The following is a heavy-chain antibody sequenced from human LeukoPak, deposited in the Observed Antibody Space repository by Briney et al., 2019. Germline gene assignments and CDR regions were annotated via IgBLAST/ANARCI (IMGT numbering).Heavy chain of an antibody. CDR1: GYSFTSYW. CDR2: IYPGDSDT. Sequence: GESLKISCKGSGYSFTSYWIGWVRQLPGKGLEWMGIIYPGDSDTRYSPSFQGQVSLSADKSISTAYLQWSSLKASDTAMYYCASRDSSGYYYFDYWGQGTLVAVSS. J-gene: IGHJ4*02. D-gene: IGHD3-22*01. CDR3: ASRDSSGYYYFDY. V-gene: IGHV5-51*01.